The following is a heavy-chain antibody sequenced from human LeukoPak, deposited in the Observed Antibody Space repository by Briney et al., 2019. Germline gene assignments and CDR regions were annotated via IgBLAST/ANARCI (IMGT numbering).Heavy chain of an antibody. CDR2: ISSSSSYI. J-gene: IGHJ3*02. CDR1: GFTFSSYS. CDR3: ARVSGGYSSSWYGTDAFDI. D-gene: IGHD6-13*01. Sequence: PGGSLRLSCAASGFTFSSYSMNWVRQAPGKGLEWVSSISSSSSYIYYADSVKGRFTISRDNAKNSLYLQMNSLRAEDTAVYYCARVSGGYSSSWYGTDAFDIWGQGTMVTVSS. V-gene: IGHV3-21*04.